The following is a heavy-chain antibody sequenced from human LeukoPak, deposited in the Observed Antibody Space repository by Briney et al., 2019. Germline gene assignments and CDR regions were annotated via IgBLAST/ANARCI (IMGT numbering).Heavy chain of an antibody. CDR2: IIPIFGTA. V-gene: IGHV1-69*13. CDR3: ASGSSGWYLGFDY. Sequence: SVTVSCKASGGTFSSYAISWVRQAPGQGLEWMGGIIPIFGTANYAQKFQGRVTITADESTSTAYMELSSLRSEDTAVYYCASGSSGWYLGFDYWGQGTLVTVSS. D-gene: IGHD6-19*01. J-gene: IGHJ4*02. CDR1: GGTFSSYA.